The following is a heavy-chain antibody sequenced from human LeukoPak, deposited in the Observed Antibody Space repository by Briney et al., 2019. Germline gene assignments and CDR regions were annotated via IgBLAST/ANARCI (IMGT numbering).Heavy chain of an antibody. CDR3: ARTVAGNYYYYGMDV. CDR1: GFTFSGYV. CDR2: ITFSSSHI. V-gene: IGHV3-21*01. J-gene: IGHJ6*02. Sequence: PGGSLRLSCAASGFTFSGYVMTWVRQAPGKGLECVSSITFSSSHIYYADSVKGRFTISRDNSKNTLYLQMNSLRAEDTAVYYCARTVAGNYYYYGMDVWGQGATVTVSS. D-gene: IGHD6-19*01.